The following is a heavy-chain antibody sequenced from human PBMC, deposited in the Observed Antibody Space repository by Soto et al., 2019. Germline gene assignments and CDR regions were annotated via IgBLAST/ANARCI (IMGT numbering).Heavy chain of an antibody. CDR2: IYCGDSET. D-gene: IGHD5-12*01. CDR3: PRLRYADFYYAMDV. J-gene: IGHJ6*02. CDR1: GYSFINYW. Sequence: PGESLKISCKGSGYSFINYWIGWVRQMPGKGLEWMGIIYCGDSETRYSPSFQGQVTISADKSISTAYLQWSSLKASDTAMYYCPRLRYADFYYAMDVWGQGTTVTVSS. V-gene: IGHV5-51*01.